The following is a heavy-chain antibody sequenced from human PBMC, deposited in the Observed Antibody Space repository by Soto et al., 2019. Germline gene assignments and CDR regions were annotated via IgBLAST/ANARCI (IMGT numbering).Heavy chain of an antibody. V-gene: IGHV1-69*02. J-gene: IGHJ4*02. Sequence: QVQLVQSGAEVKKPGSSVKVSCKASGGTFSSYTISWVRQAPGQGHEWVGRIIPILGIANYAQKSQGRVTVTAHKSTSTAYMERNSLRSADTAVYYGARGSLNGNDVSDYWGQGTLVTVSS. CDR3: ARGSLNGNDVSDY. CDR2: IIPILGIA. D-gene: IGHD1-20*01. CDR1: GGTFSSYT.